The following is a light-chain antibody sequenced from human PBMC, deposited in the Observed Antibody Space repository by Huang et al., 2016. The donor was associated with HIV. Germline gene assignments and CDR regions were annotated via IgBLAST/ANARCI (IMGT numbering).Light chain of an antibody. Sequence: IVLTQSPASLSLSPGERATLSCRANRSVSHYLAWYQHKPGQPPRLLIYGASRRATDIPTRFNGTGSGTDFTLTISSLETEDSAVYYCQESDTWPRLTLGGGTKVEIK. CDR3: QESDTWPRLT. V-gene: IGKV3-11*01. CDR1: RSVSHY. CDR2: GAS. J-gene: IGKJ4*01.